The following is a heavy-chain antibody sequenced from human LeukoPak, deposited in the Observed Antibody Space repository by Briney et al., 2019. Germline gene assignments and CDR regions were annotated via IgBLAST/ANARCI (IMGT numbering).Heavy chain of an antibody. CDR3: ARTPMVRGVPKFDY. Sequence: SETLSLTCAVYGGSFSGYYWSWIRQPPGKGLEWIGEINHSGSTNYNPSLKSRVTISVDTSKNQFSLKLSSVTAADTAVYYCARTPMVRGVPKFDYWGQGTLVTVSS. CDR1: GGSFSGYY. J-gene: IGHJ4*02. V-gene: IGHV4-34*01. D-gene: IGHD3-10*01. CDR2: INHSGST.